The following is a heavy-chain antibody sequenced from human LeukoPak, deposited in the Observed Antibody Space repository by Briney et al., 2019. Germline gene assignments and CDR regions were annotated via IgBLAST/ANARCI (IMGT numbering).Heavy chain of an antibody. CDR2: IIPIFGTA. J-gene: IGHJ6*03. Sequence: SVKVSCKASGGTFSSYAISWVRQAPGQGLEWTGRIIPIFGTANYAQKFQGRVTITTDESTSTAYMELSSLRSEDTAVYYCARDHLVAGRYYYYYYMDVWGKGTTVAVSS. V-gene: IGHV1-69*05. CDR3: ARDHLVAGRYYYYYYMDV. D-gene: IGHD6-19*01. CDR1: GGTFSSYA.